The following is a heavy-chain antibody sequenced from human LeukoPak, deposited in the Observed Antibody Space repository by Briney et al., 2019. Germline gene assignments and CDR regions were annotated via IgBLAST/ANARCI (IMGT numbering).Heavy chain of an antibody. D-gene: IGHD4/OR15-4a*01. V-gene: IGHV3-23*01. Sequence: AGSLRLSCAASGFTFSSYAMSWFRQAPGKGLEWVSGISGSGGSTFYADSVKGRFTISRDNSKNTPYLQMNSLRAEDTAVYYCAKGGAFSSYYFDYWGQGTTASVSS. CDR2: ISGSGGST. J-gene: IGHJ4*02. CDR3: AKGGAFSSYYFDY. CDR1: GFTFSSYA.